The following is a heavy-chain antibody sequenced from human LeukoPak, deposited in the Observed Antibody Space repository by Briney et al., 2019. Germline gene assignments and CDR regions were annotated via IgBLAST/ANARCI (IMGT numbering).Heavy chain of an antibody. Sequence: GGSPRLSCAASGFTFSTYAMHWVRQPPGRGLEWVAVISYDGSDKSYADSVKGRFTISRDNSKNTLYLQMNSLRPEDTAVYYCAKDRVVFNWNYAYYFDDWGQGTLVTVSS. J-gene: IGHJ4*02. CDR3: AKDRVVFNWNYAYYFDD. D-gene: IGHD1-7*01. CDR2: ISYDGSDK. V-gene: IGHV3-30*18. CDR1: GFTFSTYA.